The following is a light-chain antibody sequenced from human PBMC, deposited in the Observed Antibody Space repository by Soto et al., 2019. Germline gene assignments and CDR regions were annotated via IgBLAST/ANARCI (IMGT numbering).Light chain of an antibody. CDR1: QSVSSSY. CDR2: GAS. V-gene: IGKV3-20*01. J-gene: IGKJ1*01. CDR3: QQYGSSPRT. Sequence: EIGLTQAPGTLSLSPGERAALCCRASQSVSSSYLAWYQQKPGQTPRLLIYGASSRATGIPDRFSGSGSGTDFTLTISRLEPEDFAVYYCQQYGSSPRTFGQGTKVDIK.